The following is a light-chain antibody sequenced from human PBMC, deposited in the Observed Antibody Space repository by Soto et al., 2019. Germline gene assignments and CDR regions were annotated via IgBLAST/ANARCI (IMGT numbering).Light chain of an antibody. CDR3: QQYNNWPRT. CDR2: GAS. Sequence: EIVMTQSPATLSVSPGERATLSCRASQSVSSDLAWYHQKPGQPPRLPIYGASTRATGIPARFSGSGSGTEFTLTINSLQSEDFAVYYCQQYNNWPRTFGQGTKVDI. J-gene: IGKJ1*01. V-gene: IGKV3-15*01. CDR1: QSVSSD.